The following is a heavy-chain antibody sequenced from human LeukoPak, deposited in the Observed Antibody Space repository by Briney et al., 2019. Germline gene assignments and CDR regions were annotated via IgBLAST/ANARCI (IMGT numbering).Heavy chain of an antibody. V-gene: IGHV3-48*03. J-gene: IGHJ6*02. CDR1: GFTFSSYE. Sequence: GGSLRLSCAASGFTFSSYEMNWVRQAPGKGPEWVSYISSSGSTIYYADSVKGRFTISRDNAKNSLYLQMNSLRAEDTAVYYCARDHYGSGSYPPRYGMDVWGQGTTVTVSS. CDR2: ISSSGSTI. D-gene: IGHD3-10*01. CDR3: ARDHYGSGSYPPRYGMDV.